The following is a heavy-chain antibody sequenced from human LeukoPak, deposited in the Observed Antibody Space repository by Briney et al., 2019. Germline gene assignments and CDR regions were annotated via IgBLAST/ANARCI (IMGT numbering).Heavy chain of an antibody. D-gene: IGHD5-12*01. J-gene: IGHJ4*02. Sequence: NPGGSLRLSCEASGFTFTDAWMNWVRQAPGKGLEWVSSISSSSSYIYYADSVKGRFTISRDNAKNSLYLQMNSLRAEDTAVYYCAREGGGLGTYFDYWGQGTLVTVSS. V-gene: IGHV3-21*01. CDR2: ISSSSSYI. CDR1: GFTFTDAW. CDR3: AREGGGLGTYFDY.